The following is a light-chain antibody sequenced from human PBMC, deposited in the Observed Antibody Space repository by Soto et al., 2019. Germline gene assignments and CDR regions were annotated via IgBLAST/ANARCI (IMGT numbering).Light chain of an antibody. J-gene: IGLJ2*01. V-gene: IGLV2-23*01. CDR2: EGI. CDR1: SGDVGSYNL. Sequence: QAALTEPATVTGSLGQAITTSCTGTSGDVGSYNLVSWYQQHPGKAPKVIIYEGIKRPSGVSDRFSGSKSGNTASLTIAGLQAEDEAHYYCCSYAGSRNVGFGGGTKVTVL. CDR3: CSYAGSRNVG.